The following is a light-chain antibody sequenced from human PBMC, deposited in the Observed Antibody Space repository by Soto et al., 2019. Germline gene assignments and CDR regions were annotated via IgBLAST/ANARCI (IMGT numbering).Light chain of an antibody. Sequence: QSALTQPASVSGSPGQSITISCTGTSSDVGGYNYVSWYQQHPGKAPKLMIYEVSNRPSGVSNRFFGSKSGNTASLTISGLQAEDEADYYCSSYTSSSTYVFGTGIKLTVL. J-gene: IGLJ1*01. CDR1: SSDVGGYNY. V-gene: IGLV2-14*01. CDR2: EVS. CDR3: SSYTSSSTYV.